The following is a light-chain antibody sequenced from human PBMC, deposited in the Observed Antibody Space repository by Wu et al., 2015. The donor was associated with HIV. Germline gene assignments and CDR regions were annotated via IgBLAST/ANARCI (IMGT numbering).Light chain of an antibody. J-gene: IGKJ4*01. CDR3: QKYNSTPLT. Sequence: IQLTQSPSSLSASVGDRVTITCRASQGISSYLAWYQQKPGKAPKLLIYAASTLQSGVPSRFSGSGSGTDFTLTISSLQPEDVAIYFCQKYNSTPLTFGGGTKVEIK. V-gene: IGKV1-9*01. CDR2: AAS. CDR1: QGISSY.